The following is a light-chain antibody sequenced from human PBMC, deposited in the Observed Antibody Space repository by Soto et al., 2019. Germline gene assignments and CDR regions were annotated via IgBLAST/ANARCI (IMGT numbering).Light chain of an antibody. V-gene: IGLV2-8*01. CDR1: SSDIGAYNY. CDR2: QIN. J-gene: IGLJ1*01. Sequence: VLTQPPSASGSPGQPVTISCTGTSSDIGAYNYVSWYQQHPGKAPQLMIYQINKRPSGVPDRFSGSRSGNTASLTVSGLQPEDEADYYCTSYAGNNNSVFGTGTKVTVL. CDR3: TSYAGNNNSV.